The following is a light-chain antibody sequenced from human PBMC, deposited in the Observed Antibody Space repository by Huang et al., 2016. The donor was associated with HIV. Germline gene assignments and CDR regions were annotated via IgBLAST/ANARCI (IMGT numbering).Light chain of an antibody. CDR3: HQYDGWPRT. CDR1: QSVKNN. J-gene: IGKJ1*01. V-gene: IGKV3D-15*01. CDR2: GAS. Sequence: EIVMTQSPATLPVSPGERATLSCRARQSVKNNLAWYQKKPDQAPRLVVYGASTRATGIPPRFSGSGSGTNFTLTIHNVQSEDFAVYFCHQYDGWPRTFGQGTKVEVK.